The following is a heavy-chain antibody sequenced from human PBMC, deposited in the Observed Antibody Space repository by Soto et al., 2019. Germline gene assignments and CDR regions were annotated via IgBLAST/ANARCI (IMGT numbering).Heavy chain of an antibody. V-gene: IGHV4-34*01. CDR1: GGSFSGYY. CDR3: ARGKIVATMVWWLFYFAY. J-gene: IGHJ4*02. Sequence: PSETLSLTCAVYGGSFSGYYWSWIRQPPGKGLEWIGEINHSGSTNYNPSLKSRVTISVDTSKNQFSLKLSSVTAADMAVYYCARGKIVATMVWWLFYFAYWGRGTLVTVSS. D-gene: IGHD5-12*01. CDR2: INHSGST.